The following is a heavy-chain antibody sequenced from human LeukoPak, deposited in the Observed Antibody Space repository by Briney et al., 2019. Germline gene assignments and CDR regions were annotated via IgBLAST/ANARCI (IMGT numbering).Heavy chain of an antibody. J-gene: IGHJ5*02. D-gene: IGHD3-3*01. V-gene: IGHV4-59*08. Sequence: PSETLSLTCSVSGVSISGHYWSWIRQPPGKGLEGIGNIYSSGNTNYNPSLKSRVTISVDTSKNQFSLKLSSVTAADTAVYYCARLRFLEWLFPWFDPWGQGTLVTVSS. CDR2: IYSSGNT. CDR1: GVSISGHY. CDR3: ARLRFLEWLFPWFDP.